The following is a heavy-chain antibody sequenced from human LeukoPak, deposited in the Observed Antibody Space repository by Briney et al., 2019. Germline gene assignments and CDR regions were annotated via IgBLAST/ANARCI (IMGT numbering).Heavy chain of an antibody. CDR2: ISYDGSNK. D-gene: IGHD6-19*01. J-gene: IGHJ4*02. CDR1: GFTFSSYA. CDR3: ARAPGGVAEGGN. V-gene: IGHV3-30-3*01. Sequence: GGSLRLSCAASGFTFSSYAMHWVRQAPGKGLEWVAVISYDGSNKYYADSVKGRFTISRDNFKNTLYLQMDSLRAEDTAVYYCARAPGGVAEGGNWGQGTLVTVSS.